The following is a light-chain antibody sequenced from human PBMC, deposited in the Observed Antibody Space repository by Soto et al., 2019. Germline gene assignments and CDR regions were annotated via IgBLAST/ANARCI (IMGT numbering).Light chain of an antibody. J-gene: IGKJ1*01. CDR2: RAS. Sequence: RVRKQSTSRWSVYPEERATLSGRASQSVSSNLAWYQQKPGQAPRLLIFRASTRATGVPARFSGRGPGTEFTLTISGLQSEDFAVYYCQQYSKLPPWTFGPRSKVDI. CDR1: QSVSSN. CDR3: QQYSKLPPWT. V-gene: IGKV3-15*01.